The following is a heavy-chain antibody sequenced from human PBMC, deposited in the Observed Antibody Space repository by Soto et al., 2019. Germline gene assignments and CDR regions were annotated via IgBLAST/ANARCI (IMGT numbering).Heavy chain of an antibody. CDR1: GFTFDDYA. D-gene: IGHD1-20*01. J-gene: IGHJ4*02. Sequence: GSLRLSCAASGFTFDDYAMHWVRQAPGKGLEWVSLISWDGGSTYYADSVKGRFTISRDNSKNSLYLQMNSLRAEDTALYYCAKDKGSGYNWNDGVDYWGQGTLVTVSS. CDR2: ISWDGGST. CDR3: AKDKGSGYNWNDGVDY. V-gene: IGHV3-43D*04.